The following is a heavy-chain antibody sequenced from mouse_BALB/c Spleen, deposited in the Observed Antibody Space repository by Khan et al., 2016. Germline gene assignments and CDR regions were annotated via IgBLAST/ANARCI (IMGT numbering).Heavy chain of an antibody. CDR3: ARGITVYAMDY. J-gene: IGHJ4*01. V-gene: IGHV9-3-1*01. Sequence: QVQLKQSGPELKKPGETVKISCKASGYTFTNYGMNWVKQAPGKGLKWMGWINTYTGEPTYADDFKGRFAFSLETSASTAYLQINNLKNEDTATYFCARGITVYAMDYWGQGTSVTVSS. D-gene: IGHD2-4*01. CDR1: GYTFTNYG. CDR2: INTYTGEP.